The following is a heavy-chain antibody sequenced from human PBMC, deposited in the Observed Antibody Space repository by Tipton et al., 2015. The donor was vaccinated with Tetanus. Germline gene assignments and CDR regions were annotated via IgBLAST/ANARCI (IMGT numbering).Heavy chain of an antibody. CDR2: IYYSGST. D-gene: IGHD3-3*01. CDR1: GGSISSSSYY. J-gene: IGHJ6*03. V-gene: IGHV4-39*01. Sequence: TLSLTCTVSGGSISSSSYYWGWIRQPPGKGLEWIGSIYYSGSTYYNPSLKSRVTISVDTSKNQFSLKLSSVTAADTAVYYCARHPLRFFAYYYMDVWGKGTTVTVS. CDR3: ARHPLRFFAYYYMDV.